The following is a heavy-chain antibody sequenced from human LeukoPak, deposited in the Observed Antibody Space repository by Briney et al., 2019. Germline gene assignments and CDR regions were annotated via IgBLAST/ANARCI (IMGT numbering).Heavy chain of an antibody. CDR3: ARVNAPYYYYYMDV. J-gene: IGHJ6*03. V-gene: IGHV4-31*03. CDR1: GGSISSGGYY. CDR2: ICYSGST. Sequence: SQTLSLTCTVSGGSISSGGYYWSWIRQHPGKGLEWIGYICYSGSTYYNPSLKSRVTISVDTSKNQFSLKLSSVTAADTAVYYCARVNAPYYYYYMDVWGKGTTVTVSS.